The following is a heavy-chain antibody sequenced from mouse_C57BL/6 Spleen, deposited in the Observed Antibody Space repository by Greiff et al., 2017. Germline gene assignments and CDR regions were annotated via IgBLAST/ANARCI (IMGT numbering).Heavy chain of an antibody. D-gene: IGHD2-5*01. V-gene: IGHV5-9-1*02. CDR2: ISSGGDYI. J-gene: IGHJ4*01. CDR3: TSPYYSNYERDYYAMDY. CDR1: GFTFSSYA. Sequence: EVKLVESGEGLVKPGGSLKLSCAASGFTFSSYAMSWVRQTPEKRLEWVAYISSGGDYIYYADTVKGRFTISRDNARNSLYLQMSSLKSEDTAMYYCTSPYYSNYERDYYAMDYWGQGTSVTVSS.